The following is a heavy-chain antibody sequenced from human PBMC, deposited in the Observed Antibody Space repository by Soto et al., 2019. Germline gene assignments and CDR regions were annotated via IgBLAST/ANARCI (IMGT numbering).Heavy chain of an antibody. D-gene: IGHD6-6*01. CDR1: GGSISNFY. Sequence: PSDTLSLTCTVSGGSISNFYWSWIRQPPGKGLEWIGYIYYSGSTNYNPSLKSRVTISVDTSKNQFSLKLSSVTAADTAVCYCAGTREQLVPEDYYYYYMDVWGKGTTVTVSS. V-gene: IGHV4-59*01. CDR2: IYYSGST. J-gene: IGHJ6*03. CDR3: AGTREQLVPEDYYYYYMDV.